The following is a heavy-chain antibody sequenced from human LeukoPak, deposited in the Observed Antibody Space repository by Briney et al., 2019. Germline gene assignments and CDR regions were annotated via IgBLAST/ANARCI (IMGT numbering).Heavy chain of an antibody. CDR1: GGSISSSSYY. V-gene: IGHV4-39*01. J-gene: IGHJ3*02. D-gene: IGHD4-23*01. CDR2: IYYSGST. CDR3: ARHNSDDAFDI. Sequence: SETLSLTCTVSGGSISSSSYYWGWIRQPPGKGLEWTGSIYYSGSTYYNPSLKSRVTISVDTSKNQFSLKLSSVTAADTAVYYCARHNSDDAFDIWGQGTMATVSS.